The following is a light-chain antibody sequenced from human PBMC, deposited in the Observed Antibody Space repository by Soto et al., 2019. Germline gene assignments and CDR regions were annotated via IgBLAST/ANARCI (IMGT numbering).Light chain of an antibody. Sequence: EILMTQSPATLSVSPGERGTLSCRACQSVSSNLAWSQQQPGQAHRLLIYGVSTRATGVPARYSGSGSGTEFTLTISSLQSQDFAVYYGQQYSNWRRVTFGQGTRLEIK. V-gene: IGKV3-15*01. J-gene: IGKJ5*01. CDR2: GVS. CDR3: QQYSNWRRVT. CDR1: QSVSSN.